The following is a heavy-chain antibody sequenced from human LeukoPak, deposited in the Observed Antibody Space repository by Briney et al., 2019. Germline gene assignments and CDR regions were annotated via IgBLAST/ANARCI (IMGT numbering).Heavy chain of an antibody. CDR1: GFTFSSYG. V-gene: IGHV3-48*02. Sequence: GGSLRLSCAASGFTFSSYGMNWVRQAPGKGLEWVSYISSSSSTIYYADSVKGRFTIPRDNAKNSLYLQMNRLRDEDTAVYYCARDWTVTTYSYYYGMDVWGQGTTVTVSS. D-gene: IGHD4-11*01. CDR3: ARDWTVTTYSYYYGMDV. J-gene: IGHJ6*02. CDR2: ISSSSSTI.